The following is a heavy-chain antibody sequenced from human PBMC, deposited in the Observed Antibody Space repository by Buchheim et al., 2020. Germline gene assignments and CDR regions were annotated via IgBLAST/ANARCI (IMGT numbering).Heavy chain of an antibody. CDR1: GGSISSYY. CDR3: ASLNYYDSSGYYYWGYYFDY. V-gene: IGHV4-59*01. Sequence: QVQLQESGPGLVKPSETLSLTCTVSGGSISSYYWSWIRQPPGKGLEWIGYIYYSGSTNYNPSLKSRVTISVDTSKNQFSLKLSSVTAADTAVYYCASLNYYDSSGYYYWGYYFDYWGQGTL. J-gene: IGHJ4*02. D-gene: IGHD3-22*01. CDR2: IYYSGST.